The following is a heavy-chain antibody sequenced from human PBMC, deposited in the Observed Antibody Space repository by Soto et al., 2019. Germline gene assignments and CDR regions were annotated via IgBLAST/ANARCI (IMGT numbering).Heavy chain of an antibody. CDR1: GGTFSSYA. V-gene: IGHV1-69*13. Sequence: SVKVSCKASGGTFSSYAISWVRQAPGQGLEWMGGIIPIFGTANYAQKFQGRVTITADESTSTAYMELSSLRSEDTAVYYCAILDTAMVTGYYYYGMDVWGQGTTVTVSS. CDR2: IIPIFGTA. J-gene: IGHJ6*02. D-gene: IGHD5-18*01. CDR3: AILDTAMVTGYYYYGMDV.